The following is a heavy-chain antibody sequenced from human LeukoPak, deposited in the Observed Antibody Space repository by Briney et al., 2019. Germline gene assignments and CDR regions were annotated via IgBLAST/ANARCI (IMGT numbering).Heavy chain of an antibody. D-gene: IGHD3-10*01. Sequence: GGSLRLSCAASGFTFSSYWMNWVRQAPGKGLEWLANIKRDGNEKNYVDSVKGRFSISRDNAKNSLYLQMDSLRAEDTAVYYCAKEGAYPIITYDSWGQGALVTVSS. J-gene: IGHJ5*01. V-gene: IGHV3-7*01. CDR2: IKRDGNEK. CDR3: AKEGAYPIITYDS. CDR1: GFTFSSYW.